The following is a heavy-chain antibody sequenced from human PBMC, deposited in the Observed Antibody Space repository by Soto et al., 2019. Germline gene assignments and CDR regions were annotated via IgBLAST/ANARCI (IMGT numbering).Heavy chain of an antibody. D-gene: IGHD1-26*01. CDR1: GFTLSDHY. V-gene: IGHV3-72*01. CDR3: VRWDSGNPEN. Sequence: EVQLVESGGGLVQPGGSLRLSCVVSGFTLSDHYIDWVRQAPGKGLEWVGRTKNKAQRYTTEYAASVKGRFTISRDDSENSVYLQMNSLKTDDTAVYYCVRWDSGNPENWGQGTLVTVSP. J-gene: IGHJ4*02. CDR2: TKNKAQRYTT.